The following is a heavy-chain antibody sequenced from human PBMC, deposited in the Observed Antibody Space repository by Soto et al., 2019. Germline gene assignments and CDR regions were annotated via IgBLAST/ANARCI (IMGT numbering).Heavy chain of an antibody. D-gene: IGHD6-13*01. V-gene: IGHV4-39*01. Sequence: SETLSLTCTVSGGSISSSSYYWGWIRQPPGKGLEWIGSIYYSGSTYYNPSLKSRVTISVDTSKNQFSLKLSSVTAADTAVYYCARRVAAAGTYDYWGQGTLVTVSS. J-gene: IGHJ4*02. CDR3: ARRVAAAGTYDY. CDR1: GGSISSSSYY. CDR2: IYYSGST.